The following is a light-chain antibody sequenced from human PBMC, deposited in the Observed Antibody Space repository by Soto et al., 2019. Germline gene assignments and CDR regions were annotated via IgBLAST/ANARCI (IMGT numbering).Light chain of an antibody. CDR1: QTISSW. CDR3: QQYDNYST. J-gene: IGKJ1*01. V-gene: IGKV1-5*01. Sequence: IQMTQSLSTLPASVGERVTITCRASQTISSWLAWYQQKPGKAPDLLIYDASRLAGGVPSRFSGSESGTEFTLTIGSLQPDDFATYFCQQYDNYSTLGQGTKVDNK. CDR2: DAS.